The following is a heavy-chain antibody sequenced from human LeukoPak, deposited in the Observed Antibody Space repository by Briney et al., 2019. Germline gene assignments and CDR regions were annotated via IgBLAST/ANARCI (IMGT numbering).Heavy chain of an antibody. Sequence: GGSLKISRKGSGYSFTNYWIGWVRQMPGKGLEWMGIIYPDDSDTNTRYGPSFQGRVTISVDKSISTAYLQWSSLKASDTAMYYCARHYYHSSDYYSYLDNWGQGTLVTVSS. CDR1: GYSFTNYW. V-gene: IGHV5-51*01. CDR2: IYPDDSDTNT. J-gene: IGHJ4*02. D-gene: IGHD3-22*01. CDR3: ARHYYHSSDYYSYLDN.